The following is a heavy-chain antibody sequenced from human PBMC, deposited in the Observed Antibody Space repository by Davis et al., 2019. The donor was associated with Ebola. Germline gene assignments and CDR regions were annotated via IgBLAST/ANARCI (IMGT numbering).Heavy chain of an antibody. V-gene: IGHV3-7*03. CDR2: IRQDGSEK. J-gene: IGHJ5*02. CDR1: GFSFSSHW. D-gene: IGHD3-16*01. Sequence: GESLKISCAASGFSFSSHWMSWVRQAPGKGLEWVANIRQDGSEKHYVYSVKGRFTISRDNAKNSLYLQMNSLRAEDTAVYYCAREAVWRFDPWGQGTLVTVSS. CDR3: AREAVWRFDP.